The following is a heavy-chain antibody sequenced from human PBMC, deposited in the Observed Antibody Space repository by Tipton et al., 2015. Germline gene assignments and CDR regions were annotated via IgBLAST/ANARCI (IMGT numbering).Heavy chain of an antibody. J-gene: IGHJ5*02. D-gene: IGHD2-21*02. CDR1: GGSLSGYY. CDR2: MHYTGST. V-gene: IGHV4-59*08. Sequence: TLSLTCTVSGGSLSGYYWNWIRQTPGKGLEWIGYMHYTGSTNYNPSLKSRVTISVDTSKNQFSLKLTSVTAADTAVYYCARRVVTTGDDWFDPWGQGTLVTVSS. CDR3: ARRVVTTGDDWFDP.